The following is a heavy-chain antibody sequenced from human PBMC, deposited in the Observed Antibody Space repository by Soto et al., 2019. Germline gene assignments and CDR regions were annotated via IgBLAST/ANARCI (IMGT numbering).Heavy chain of an antibody. Sequence: QVQLVQSGAEVKKPGSSVKVSCMASGGTFSTYAISWVRQAPGQGLEWMGGIIPIFGTATYAQKLQGRVSIIADQSTSTAYMELYSLRSEDTAIYYCATDGGESVTTSPPGYYYGMDVWGQGTTVTVSS. D-gene: IGHD1-1*01. CDR1: GGTFSTYA. CDR3: ATDGGESVTTSPPGYYYGMDV. V-gene: IGHV1-69*01. CDR2: IIPIFGTA. J-gene: IGHJ6*02.